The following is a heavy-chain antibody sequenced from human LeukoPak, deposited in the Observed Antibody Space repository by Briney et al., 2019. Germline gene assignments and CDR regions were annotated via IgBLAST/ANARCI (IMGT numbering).Heavy chain of an antibody. CDR1: GFTFSTYI. Sequence: GGSLRLSCAASGFTFSTYIMNWVRQAPGKGLEWVSSISSSSDYIYYVDSVKGRFTISRDNAKNSVHLQMDSLRVEDTALYYCVKAIGVSCISTSCYSFDNWGQGTLVTVSS. CDR2: ISSSSDYI. J-gene: IGHJ4*02. CDR3: VKAIGVSCISTSCYSFDN. D-gene: IGHD2-2*02. V-gene: IGHV3-21*04.